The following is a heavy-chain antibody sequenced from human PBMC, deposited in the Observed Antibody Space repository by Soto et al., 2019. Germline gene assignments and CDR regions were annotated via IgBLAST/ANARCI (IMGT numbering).Heavy chain of an antibody. Sequence: EVQLLESGGGLVQPGGSLRLSCAASGFTFSSYAMTWVRQAPGKGLEWVSAISISGGSTYYAYSVKGRFTISRDNSKNTLYLQMNSLRTEDTAVYYCAKDYDIPYWGQGTLVTVSS. CDR3: AKDYDIPY. V-gene: IGHV3-23*01. D-gene: IGHD3-9*01. CDR1: GFTFSSYA. J-gene: IGHJ4*02. CDR2: ISISGGST.